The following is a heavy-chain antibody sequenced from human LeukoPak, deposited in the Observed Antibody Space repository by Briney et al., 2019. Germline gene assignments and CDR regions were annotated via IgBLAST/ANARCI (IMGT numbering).Heavy chain of an antibody. V-gene: IGHV3-23*01. D-gene: IGHD4-17*01. CDR1: GFTFSSYA. CDR3: AKESSVRTLRGYFDY. Sequence: TGGSLRLSCAASGFTFSSYAMSWVRQAPGKGLEWVSAISGSGGSTYYADSVKGRFTISRDNSKNTLYLQMNSLRAEDTAVYYCAKESSVRTLRGYFDYWGQGTLVTVSS. J-gene: IGHJ4*02. CDR2: ISGSGGST.